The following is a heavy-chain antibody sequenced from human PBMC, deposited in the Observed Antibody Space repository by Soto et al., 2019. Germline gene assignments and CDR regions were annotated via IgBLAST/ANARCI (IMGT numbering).Heavy chain of an antibody. D-gene: IGHD2-8*01. CDR2: IWYDGSNK. J-gene: IGHJ4*02. V-gene: IGHV3-33*01. CDR1: GFTFRNYG. Sequence: QVQLVESGGGVVQPGRSLRLSCAASGFTFRNYGMHWVRQAPGKGLEWVALIWYDGSNKYYADSVQGRFTISRDNSKNTLYLQMNSLRADDTALYYCASGDCTSGGCCFDYWGQGTLATVSS. CDR3: ASGDCTSGGCCFDY.